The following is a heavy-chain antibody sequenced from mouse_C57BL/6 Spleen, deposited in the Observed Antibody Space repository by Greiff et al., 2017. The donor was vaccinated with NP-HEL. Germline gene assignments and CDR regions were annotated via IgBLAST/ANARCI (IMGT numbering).Heavy chain of an antibody. Sequence: VQLHQSGPELVKPGASVKISCKASGYAFSSSWMNWVKQRPGKGLEWIGRIYPGDGDTNYNGKFKGKATLTADKSSSTAYMQLSSLTSEDSAVYFCARERHYYGSSHWYFDVWGTGTTVTVSS. D-gene: IGHD1-1*01. J-gene: IGHJ1*03. CDR1: GYAFSSSW. CDR2: IYPGDGDT. CDR3: ARERHYYGSSHWYFDV. V-gene: IGHV1-82*01.